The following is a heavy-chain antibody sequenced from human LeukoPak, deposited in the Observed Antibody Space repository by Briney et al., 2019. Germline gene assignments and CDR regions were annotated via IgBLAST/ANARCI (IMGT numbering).Heavy chain of an antibody. D-gene: IGHD3-22*01. Sequence: PGGSLRLSCAASGFTFSSYGMHWVRQAPGKGLEWVAVISYDGSNKYYADSVKGRFTISRDNSKNSLYLQMNSLRAEDTAVYYCARDRFPDMSGYYFYFDYWGQGTLVTVSS. CDR3: ARDRFPDMSGYYFYFDY. CDR1: GFTFSSYG. CDR2: ISYDGSNK. J-gene: IGHJ4*02. V-gene: IGHV3-30*03.